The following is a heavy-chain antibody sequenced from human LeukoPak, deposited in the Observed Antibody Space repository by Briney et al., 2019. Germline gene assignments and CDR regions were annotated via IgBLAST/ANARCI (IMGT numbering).Heavy chain of an antibody. CDR2: INHSGST. D-gene: IGHD1-1*01. V-gene: IGHV4-34*01. J-gene: IGHJ4*02. CDR1: GGSFSGYY. CDR3: ARGWNYFDY. Sequence: SETLSLTCAAYGGSFSGYYWSWIRQPPGKGLEWIGEINHSGSTNYNPSLKSRVTISVDTSKNQFSLKLSSVTAADTAVYYCARGWNYFDYWGQGTLVTVSS.